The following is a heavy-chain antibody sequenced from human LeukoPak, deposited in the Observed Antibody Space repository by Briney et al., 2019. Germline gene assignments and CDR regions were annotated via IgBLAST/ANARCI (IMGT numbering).Heavy chain of an antibody. J-gene: IGHJ6*02. CDR3: ASSHCSSTSCPFYYYGMDV. V-gene: IGHV3-74*01. D-gene: IGHD2-2*01. Sequence: GGSLRLSCAASGFTFSSYWMHWVRQAPGKGLVWVSRINSDGSSTSYADSVKGRFTISRDNAKNTLYLQMNSLRAEDTAVYYCASSHCSSTSCPFYYYGMDVWGQGTTVTVSS. CDR2: INSDGSST. CDR1: GFTFSSYW.